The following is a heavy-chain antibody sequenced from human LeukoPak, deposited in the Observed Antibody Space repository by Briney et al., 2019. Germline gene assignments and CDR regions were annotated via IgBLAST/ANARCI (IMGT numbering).Heavy chain of an antibody. D-gene: IGHD1-26*01. Sequence: GASVKVSCKASGYTFTSYGISWVRQAPGQGLEWMGWISAYNGNTNYAQKLQGRVTMTTDTSTSTAYMELRSLRSDDTAVYYCARDVYSGNLGAPIWFDPWGQGTLVTVSS. CDR2: ISAYNGNT. J-gene: IGHJ5*02. CDR3: ARDVYSGNLGAPIWFDP. CDR1: GYTFTSYG. V-gene: IGHV1-18*01.